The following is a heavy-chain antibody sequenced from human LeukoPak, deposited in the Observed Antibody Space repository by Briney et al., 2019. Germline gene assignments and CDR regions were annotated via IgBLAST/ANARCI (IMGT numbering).Heavy chain of an antibody. CDR2: IRYDGSNK. CDR3: AKDERHANIGLN. CDR1: GFTFSSYG. D-gene: IGHD2/OR15-2a*01. V-gene: IGHV3-30*02. Sequence: GGSLRLSCAASGFTFSSYGMHWVRQAPGKGLEWVAFIRYDGSNKYYADSVKGRFTISRDNSKNTLYLQVNSLRAEDTAVYYCAKDERHANIGLNWGQGTLVTVSS. J-gene: IGHJ4*02.